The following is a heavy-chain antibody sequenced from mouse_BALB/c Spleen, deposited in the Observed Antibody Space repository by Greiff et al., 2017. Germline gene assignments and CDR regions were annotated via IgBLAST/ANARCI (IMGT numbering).Heavy chain of an antibody. Sequence: QVQLQQSGAELVRPGTSVKVSCKASRYAFTNYLIEWVKQRPGQGLEWIGVINPGSGGTNYNEKFKGKATLTADKSSSTAYMQLSSLTSDDSAVYFCARDYSAMDYWGQGTSVTVSS. D-gene: IGHD2-13*01. CDR3: ARDYSAMDY. CDR2: INPGSGGT. CDR1: RYAFTNYL. J-gene: IGHJ4*01. V-gene: IGHV1-54*01.